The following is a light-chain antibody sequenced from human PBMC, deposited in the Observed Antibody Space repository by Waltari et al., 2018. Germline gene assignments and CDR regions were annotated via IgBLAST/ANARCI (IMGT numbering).Light chain of an antibody. Sequence: DIVMTQSPDSLAVSLGERATINCKSSQSVLYSSNNKNYLAWYQQKPGQPPKLLIYWASTRESWVPDRFSGSGSGTDFTLTISSLQAGDVAVYYCQQYYSTPLTFGGGTKVEIK. CDR2: WAS. V-gene: IGKV4-1*01. CDR3: QQYYSTPLT. CDR1: QSVLYSSNNKNY. J-gene: IGKJ4*01.